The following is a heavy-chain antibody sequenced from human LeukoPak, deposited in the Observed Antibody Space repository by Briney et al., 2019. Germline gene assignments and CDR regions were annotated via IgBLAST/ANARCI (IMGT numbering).Heavy chain of an antibody. Sequence: GASVKVSFKASGYTFTSYGISWVRQAPGQGLEWMGWISAYNGNTNYAQKLQGRVTMTTDTSTSTAYMELRSLRSDDTAVYYCTVRGEYCSSTSCSRRYYYYMDVWGKGTTVTVSS. J-gene: IGHJ6*03. CDR3: TVRGEYCSSTSCSRRYYYYMDV. CDR1: GYTFTSYG. CDR2: ISAYNGNT. D-gene: IGHD2-2*01. V-gene: IGHV1-18*01.